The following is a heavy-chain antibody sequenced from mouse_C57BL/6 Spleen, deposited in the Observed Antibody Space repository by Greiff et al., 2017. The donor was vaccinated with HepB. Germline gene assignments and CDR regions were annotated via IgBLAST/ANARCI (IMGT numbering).Heavy chain of an antibody. V-gene: IGHV1-18*01. CDR3: ARGLYDGYFDYAMDY. J-gene: IGHJ4*01. Sequence: EVQLQQSGPELVKPGASVKIPCKASGYTFTDYNMDWVKQSHGKSLEWIGDINPNNGGTIYNQKFKGKATLTVDKSYSTAYMELRSLTSEDTAVYYCARGLYDGYFDYAMDYWGQGTSVTVSS. D-gene: IGHD2-3*01. CDR1: GYTFTDYN. CDR2: INPNNGGT.